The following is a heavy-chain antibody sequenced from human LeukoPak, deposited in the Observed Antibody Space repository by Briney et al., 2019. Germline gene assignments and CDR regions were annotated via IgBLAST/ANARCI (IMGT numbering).Heavy chain of an antibody. CDR3: AKRYSSGPRDGH. CDR2: ISGSGGST. CDR1: GFTFSSYA. Sequence: GGSLRLSCAASGFTFSSYAMSWVRQAPRKGLEWVSAISGSGGSTYYADSVKGRFTISRDNSKNTLYLQMNSLRAEDAAVYYCAKRYSSGPRDGHWGQGTLVTVSS. V-gene: IGHV3-23*01. D-gene: IGHD6-19*01. J-gene: IGHJ4*02.